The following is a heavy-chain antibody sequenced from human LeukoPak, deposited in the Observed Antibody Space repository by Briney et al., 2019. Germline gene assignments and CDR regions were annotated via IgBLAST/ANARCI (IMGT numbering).Heavy chain of an antibody. CDR2: INYSEST. Sequence: PSETLSLTCAVYVGSFSGYHWSWIRQSPGKGLEWIGEINYSESTNYNPSLKSRITMSVDTSKNQFSLKLSSVTAADTAVYYCARVNLLGYCTNGVCPGGGLPFDYWGQGTLVTVSS. D-gene: IGHD2-8*01. J-gene: IGHJ4*02. CDR3: ARVNLLGYCTNGVCPGGGLPFDY. CDR1: VGSFSGYH. V-gene: IGHV4-34*01.